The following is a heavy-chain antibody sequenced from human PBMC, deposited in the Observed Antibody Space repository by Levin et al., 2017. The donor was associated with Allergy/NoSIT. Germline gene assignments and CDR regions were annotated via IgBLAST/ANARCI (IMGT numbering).Heavy chain of an antibody. CDR1: GFTFSSYG. D-gene: IGHD6-19*01. Sequence: GGSLRLSCAASGFTFSSYGMHWVRQAPGKGLEWVAVIWYDGSNKYYADSVKGRFTISRDNSKNTLYLQMNSLRAEDTAVYYCARVTEASGWYNWFDPWGQGTLVTVSS. CDR3: ARVTEASGWYNWFDP. J-gene: IGHJ5*02. CDR2: IWYDGSNK. V-gene: IGHV3-33*01.